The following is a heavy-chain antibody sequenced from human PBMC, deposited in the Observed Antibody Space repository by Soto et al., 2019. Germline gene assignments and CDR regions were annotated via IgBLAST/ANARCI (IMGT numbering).Heavy chain of an antibody. D-gene: IGHD3-22*01. CDR1: GFTFSSYG. V-gene: IGHV3-33*01. CDR2: IWYDGSNK. CDR3: ARDPPHPLPGITMIVVAPDY. Sequence: PGGSLRLSCAASGFTFSSYGMHWVRQAPGKGLEWVAVIWYDGSNKYYADSVKGRFTISRDNSKNTLYLQMNSLRAEDTAVYYCARDPPHPLPGITMIVVAPDYWGQGTLVTVSS. J-gene: IGHJ4*02.